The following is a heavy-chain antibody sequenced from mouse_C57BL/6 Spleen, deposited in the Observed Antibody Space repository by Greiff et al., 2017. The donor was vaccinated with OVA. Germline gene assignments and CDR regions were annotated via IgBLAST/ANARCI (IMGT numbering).Heavy chain of an antibody. Sequence: VKVVESGAELVRPGASVKLSCKASGYTFTDYYINWVKQRPGQGLEWIARIYPGSGNTYYNEKFKGKATLTAEKSSSTAYMQLSSLTSEDSAVYFCARWNWDYAMDYWGQGTSVTVSS. CDR1: GYTFTDYY. CDR2: IYPGSGNT. J-gene: IGHJ4*01. D-gene: IGHD4-1*01. CDR3: ARWNWDYAMDY. V-gene: IGHV1-76*01.